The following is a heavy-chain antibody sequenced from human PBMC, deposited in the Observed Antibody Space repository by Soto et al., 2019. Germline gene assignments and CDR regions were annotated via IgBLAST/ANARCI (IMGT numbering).Heavy chain of an antibody. V-gene: IGHV1-69*06. D-gene: IGHD2-15*01. CDR1: GGTFGRYA. CDR2: INAGFGAT. Sequence: QVQLEQSGAEVKKPGSSVKVSCKASGGTFGRYAISWVRRAPGQSLEWMGQINAGFGATDLAQMFQGRATITADKSTTTVYMELSSLRSDDTAVYYCATDCSGGSCYGASGMDVWGQGTTVTVSS. J-gene: IGHJ6*02. CDR3: ATDCSGGSCYGASGMDV.